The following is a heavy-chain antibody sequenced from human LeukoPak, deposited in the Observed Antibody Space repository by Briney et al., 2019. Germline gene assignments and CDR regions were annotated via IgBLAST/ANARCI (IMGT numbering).Heavy chain of an antibody. J-gene: IGHJ5*02. CDR1: GFTFSSYS. Sequence: AGGSLRLSCAASGFTFSSYSMNWVRQAPGKGLEWVSYISSSSSTIYYADSVKGRFTISRDNAKNSLYLQMNSLRAGDTAVYYCARDSLNHYYYDSSGYQGNWFDPWGQGTLVTVSS. D-gene: IGHD3-22*01. V-gene: IGHV3-48*04. CDR3: ARDSLNHYYYDSSGYQGNWFDP. CDR2: ISSSSSTI.